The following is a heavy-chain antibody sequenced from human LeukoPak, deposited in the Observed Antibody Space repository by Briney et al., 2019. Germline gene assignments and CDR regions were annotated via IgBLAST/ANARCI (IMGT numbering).Heavy chain of an antibody. CDR1: GLTGTNNF. V-gene: IGHV3-66*01. CDR2: LYVGGSTT. D-gene: IGHD1-7*01. J-gene: IGHJ4*02. Sequence: PGGSLRLSCAASGLTGTNNFMTWVRQVPGKGLEWVSVLYVGGSTTYYADSVKGRFTISRDNSKNTVYLQMNSLRVGDTAVYYCVRDGGGTTPYDCWGQGTLVTVSS. CDR3: VRDGGGTTPYDC.